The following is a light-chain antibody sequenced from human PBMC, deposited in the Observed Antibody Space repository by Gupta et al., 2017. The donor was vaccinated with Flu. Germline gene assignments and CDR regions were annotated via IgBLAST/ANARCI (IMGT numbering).Light chain of an antibody. Sequence: SYVLTQPHSVSVAPGERDGITCGGNNLGRQSVHWYQHKPGQAPVLVVNDDSDRPSGIPERFSGSNSGNTATLTISRVEAGDEADYYCQVWDSSSDHYVLGTGTKVTVL. CDR2: DDS. CDR3: QVWDSSSDHYV. J-gene: IGLJ1*01. CDR1: NLGRQS. V-gene: IGLV3-21*02.